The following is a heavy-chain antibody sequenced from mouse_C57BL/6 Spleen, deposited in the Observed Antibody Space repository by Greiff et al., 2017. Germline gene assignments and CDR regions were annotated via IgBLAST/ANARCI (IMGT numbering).Heavy chain of an antibody. CDR3: AVITTVSYFDY. CDR1: GYTFTSYG. CDR2: IYPRSGNT. V-gene: IGHV1-81*01. D-gene: IGHD1-1*01. Sequence: VQLKESGAELARPGASVKLSCKASGYTFTSYGISWVKQRTGQGLEWIGEIYPRSGNTYYNEKFKGKATRTADKSSSTAYMELRSLTSEDSAVYFCAVITTVSYFDYWGQGTTLTVSS. J-gene: IGHJ2*01.